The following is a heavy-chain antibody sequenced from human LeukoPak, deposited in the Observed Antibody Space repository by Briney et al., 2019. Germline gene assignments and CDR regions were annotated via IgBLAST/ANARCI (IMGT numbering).Heavy chain of an antibody. Sequence: GGSLRLSCATSGFTFSGSAIHWVRQASGKGLEWVGRIRSKANSYAATDAASVKGRFTISRDDSKNTAYLQMNSLKTEDTAVYYCTRPSYDSSVSGVVYWGQGTLVTVSS. V-gene: IGHV3-73*01. D-gene: IGHD3-22*01. CDR3: TRPSYDSSVSGVVY. CDR2: IRSKANSYAA. CDR1: GFTFSGSA. J-gene: IGHJ4*02.